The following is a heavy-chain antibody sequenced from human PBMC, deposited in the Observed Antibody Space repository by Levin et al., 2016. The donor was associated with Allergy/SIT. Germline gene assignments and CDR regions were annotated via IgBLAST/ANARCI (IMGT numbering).Heavy chain of an antibody. V-gene: IGHV4-39*01. Sequence: SETLSLTCTVSGGSISSSSYYWGWIRQPPGKGLEWIGSIYYSGSTYYNPSLKSRVTISVDTSKNQFSLKLSSVTAADTAVYYCASFLLLKYYYDSSGYYYPFDYWGQGTLVTVSS. J-gene: IGHJ4*02. CDR2: IYYSGST. CDR1: GGSISSSSYY. D-gene: IGHD3-22*01. CDR3: ASFLLLKYYYDSSGYYYPFDY.